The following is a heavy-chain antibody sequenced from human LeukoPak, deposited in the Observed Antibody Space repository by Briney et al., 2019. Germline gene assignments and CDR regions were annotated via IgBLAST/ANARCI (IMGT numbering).Heavy chain of an antibody. V-gene: IGHV3-21*01. CDR3: AELGITMIGGV. CDR1: GFTVGSNC. J-gene: IGHJ6*04. CDR2: ITGSSTSI. D-gene: IGHD3-10*02. Sequence: GGSLRLSCAGSGFTVGSNCMSWVRQAPGKGLEWVSSITGSSTSIEYADSVKGRFAISRDNAKNSLYLQMNSLRAEDTAVYYCAELGITMIGGVWGKGTTVTISS.